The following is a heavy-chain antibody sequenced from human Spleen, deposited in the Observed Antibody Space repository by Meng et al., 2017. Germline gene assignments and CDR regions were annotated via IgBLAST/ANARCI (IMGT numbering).Heavy chain of an antibody. CDR3: ARESPTYYYDSSGFR. CDR2: IYYSGST. D-gene: IGHD3-22*01. Sequence: QVQLQESVPGLVRPSETLSLTCTVSGGSVSSGSYYWSWIRQPPGKGLEWIGYIYYSGSTNYNPSLKSRVTISVDTSKNQFSLKLSSVTAADTAVYYCARESPTYYYDSSGFRWGQGTLVTVSS. CDR1: GGSVSSGSYY. J-gene: IGHJ4*02. V-gene: IGHV4-61*01.